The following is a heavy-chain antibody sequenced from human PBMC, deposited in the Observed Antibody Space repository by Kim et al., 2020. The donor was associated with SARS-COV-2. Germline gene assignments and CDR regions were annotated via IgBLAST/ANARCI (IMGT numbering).Heavy chain of an antibody. V-gene: IGHV5-51*01. D-gene: IGHD3-10*01. J-gene: IGHJ4*02. Sequence: GFSPSFQGQVTISVDKSISTAYLQWSSLEASDSAVYYCARLSYDTIRFDYWGQGTLVAVSS. CDR3: ARLSYDTIRFDY.